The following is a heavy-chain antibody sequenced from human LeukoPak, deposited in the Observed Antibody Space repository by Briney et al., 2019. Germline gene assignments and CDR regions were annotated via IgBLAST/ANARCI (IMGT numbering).Heavy chain of an antibody. V-gene: IGHV3-21*01. CDR2: ISSSSSYI. D-gene: IGHD6-6*01. CDR1: GFTFSSYN. CDR3: AREGIAARRRGPLDY. J-gene: IGHJ4*02. Sequence: GGSLRLSCAASGFTFSSYNMNWVRQAPGKGLEWVSSISSSSSYIYYADSVRGRFTISRDNAKNSLYLQMNSLRAEDTAVYYCAREGIAARRRGPLDYWGQGTLVTVSS.